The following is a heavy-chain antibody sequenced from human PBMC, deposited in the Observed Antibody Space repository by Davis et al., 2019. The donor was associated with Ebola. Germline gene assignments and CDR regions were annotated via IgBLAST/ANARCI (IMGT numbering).Heavy chain of an antibody. CDR2: TYYTSKWFN. CDR1: GDSVSGSNGA. Sequence: PSETLSLTCAISGDSVSGSNGAWNWVRQSPSRGLEWLGRTYYTSKWFNDYAVSVKGRITVNADTSKNQFSLQLDSVTPEDTAVYYCARGWLRSGFDYWGQGTLVIVSS. J-gene: IGHJ4*02. CDR3: ARGWLRSGFDY. V-gene: IGHV6-1*01. D-gene: IGHD5-12*01.